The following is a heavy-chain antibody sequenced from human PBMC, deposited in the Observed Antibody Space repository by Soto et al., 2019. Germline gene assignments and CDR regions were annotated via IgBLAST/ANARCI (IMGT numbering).Heavy chain of an antibody. CDR3: ARDSSSWEGFDF. V-gene: IGHV3-33*01. Sequence: VQLLESGGGVVQPGRSLRLSCAASGFTFSSYGMHWVRQAPGKGLEWMAVIRAGGNRKDYGDSVRGRFTVSRDNSKNTLLLQMDRLRAENTAVYYWARDSSSWEGFDFWGQGTMVTVSS. D-gene: IGHD1-26*01. J-gene: IGHJ4*02. CDR2: IRAGGNRK. CDR1: GFTFSSYG.